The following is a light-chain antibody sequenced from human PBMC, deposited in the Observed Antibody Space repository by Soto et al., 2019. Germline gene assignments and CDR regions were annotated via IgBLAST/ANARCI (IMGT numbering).Light chain of an antibody. CDR3: PQSGTSPLT. CDR1: QTVSNTY. J-gene: IGKJ4*01. V-gene: IGKV3-20*01. CDR2: DAS. Sequence: EFVLTQSPGTLSLSPGERATLSCRASQTVSNTYLAWYPQKPGQAPRLPIYDASSRATGIPDRFSGSGSGTDFTLTISRLEPEDFAVYYCPQSGTSPLTFGGGTKVDI.